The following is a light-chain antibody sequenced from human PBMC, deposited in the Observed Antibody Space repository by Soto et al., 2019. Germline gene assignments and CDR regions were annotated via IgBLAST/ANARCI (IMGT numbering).Light chain of an antibody. CDR2: LAS. CDR1: QDISNF. V-gene: IGKV1-33*01. Sequence: DIQRTQSPSSLSASVGDRLTITCQASQDISNFLNWYQQKPGRAPKLLIYLASTLEKGVPSRFSGSGSGTLFTLTISSLQPEDFATYYCQQFDNAPPKLTFGGGTKVDIK. J-gene: IGKJ4*01. CDR3: QQFDNAPPKLT.